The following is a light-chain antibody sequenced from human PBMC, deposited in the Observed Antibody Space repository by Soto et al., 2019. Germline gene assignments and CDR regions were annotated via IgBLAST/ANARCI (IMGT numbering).Light chain of an antibody. V-gene: IGKV3-11*01. CDR3: QQRSNWPT. Sequence: EIMLTQSPATLSLTPGERATLSCRASQSVSSYLAWYQQKPGQAPRLLIYDASNRATGIPARFSGSGSGTDFTLTISSLEPEDFAVYYCQQRSNWPTFGPGTKVDNK. CDR1: QSVSSY. J-gene: IGKJ3*01. CDR2: DAS.